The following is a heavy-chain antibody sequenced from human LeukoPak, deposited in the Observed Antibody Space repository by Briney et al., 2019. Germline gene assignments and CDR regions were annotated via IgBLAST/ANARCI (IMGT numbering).Heavy chain of an antibody. J-gene: IGHJ4*02. D-gene: IGHD6-19*01. CDR2: IFDSGTT. CDR3: AGRTIAVSKDAFDY. CDR1: GTSISSRNYY. Sequence: SETLSLTCTVSGTSISSRNYYSGWIRQPPGKGLEWIGSIFDSGTTYYNPSLKSRVTISVDTSKNQFSLKLRSVTAADTAVYYCAGRTIAVSKDAFDYWGQGTLVTVSS. V-gene: IGHV4-39*01.